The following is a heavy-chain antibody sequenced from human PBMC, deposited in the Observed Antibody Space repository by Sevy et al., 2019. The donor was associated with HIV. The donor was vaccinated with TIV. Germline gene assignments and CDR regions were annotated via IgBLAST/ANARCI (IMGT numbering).Heavy chain of an antibody. CDR2: IKRDGSEQ. Sequence: GGSLRLSCEAFGFTFRTYWMTWVRQAPGKGLEWVANIKRDGSEQNYVGSVKGRFTISRDNAKNSLYLQMSSLRVEDTAVYYCARDRTSCSGTCYDAFDIWGQGTMVTVSS. V-gene: IGHV3-7*01. D-gene: IGHD2-15*01. J-gene: IGHJ3*02. CDR3: ARDRTSCSGTCYDAFDI. CDR1: GFTFRTYW.